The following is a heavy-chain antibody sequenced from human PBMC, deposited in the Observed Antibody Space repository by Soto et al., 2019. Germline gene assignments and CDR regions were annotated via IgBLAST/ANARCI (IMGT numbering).Heavy chain of an antibody. CDR3: AIGPAIVLVPAAMYYYYGMDV. CDR2: ISYDGSNK. J-gene: IGHJ6*02. Sequence: QVQLVESGGGVVQPGRSLRLSCAASGFTFSSYGMHWVRQAPGKGLEWVAVISYDGSNKYYADSVKGRFTISRDNSKNTLYRQMNSLRAEDTAVYYCAIGPAIVLVPAAMYYYYGMDVWCQGTTVTVCS. CDR1: GFTFSSYG. D-gene: IGHD2-2*01. V-gene: IGHV3-30*03.